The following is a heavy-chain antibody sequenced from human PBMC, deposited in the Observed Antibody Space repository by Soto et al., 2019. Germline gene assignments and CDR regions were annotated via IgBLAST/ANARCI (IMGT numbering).Heavy chain of an antibody. CDR1: EFTFSSYS. J-gene: IGHJ3*01. Sequence: GGSLRLSCAASEFTFSSYSMNWVRQAPGKGLEWVSYISSSSTTIYYADSVKGRFTISRDNAKKSLYLQMNRLRDEDTAVYYCARDWSTLDIPDALDFWGQGTMVTVSS. CDR3: ARDWSTLDIPDALDF. D-gene: IGHD2-2*02. V-gene: IGHV3-48*02. CDR2: ISSSSTTI.